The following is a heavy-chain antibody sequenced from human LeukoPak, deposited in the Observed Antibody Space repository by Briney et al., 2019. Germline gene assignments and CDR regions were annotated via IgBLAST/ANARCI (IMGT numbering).Heavy chain of an antibody. V-gene: IGHV3-21*01. CDR3: ASWFSSGWSDAFDI. CDR1: GFTFSSYS. D-gene: IGHD6-19*01. J-gene: IGHJ3*02. Sequence: NSGGSLRLSCAASGFTFSSYSMNRVRQAPGKGLEWVSSISSSSSYIYYADSVKGRFTISRDNAKNSLYLQMNSLRAEDTAVYYCASWFSSGWSDAFDIWGQGTMVTVSS. CDR2: ISSSSSYI.